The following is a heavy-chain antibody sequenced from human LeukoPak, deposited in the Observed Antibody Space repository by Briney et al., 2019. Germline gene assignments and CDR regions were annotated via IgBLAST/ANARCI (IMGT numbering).Heavy chain of an antibody. CDR2: IYYSGTT. CDR3: ARGPTAAALYYFDY. CDR1: GVSISSYY. D-gene: IGHD6-13*01. J-gene: IGHJ4*02. Sequence: SETLSLTCTVSGVSISSYYWSWIRQPAGKGLEWIGYIYYSGTTNYNTSLKSRVTISIDTSTNQFSLKLSSVTAADTAVYYCARGPTAAALYYFDYWGQGTLVTVSS. V-gene: IGHV4-59*01.